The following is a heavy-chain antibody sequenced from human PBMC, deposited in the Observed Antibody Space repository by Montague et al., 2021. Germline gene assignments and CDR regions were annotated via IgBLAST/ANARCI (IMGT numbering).Heavy chain of an antibody. J-gene: IGHJ4*02. CDR2: IYHSGRT. CDR3: ARGSRPHYDFWTGYSPYFDS. V-gene: IGHV4-34*01. CDR1: GGSFSANY. Sequence: TLSLTCAVCGGSFSANYWSWIRQPPGKGLEWIGEIYHSGRTNYNPSFKSRVSMSVDTSKNQFSLKLSSVTAADTAMYFCARGSRPHYDFWTGYSPYFDSWGQGTLVTVSS. D-gene: IGHD3-3*01.